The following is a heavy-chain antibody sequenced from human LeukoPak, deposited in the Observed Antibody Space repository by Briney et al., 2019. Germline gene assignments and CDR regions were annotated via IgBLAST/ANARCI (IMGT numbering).Heavy chain of an antibody. Sequence: GGSLRLSCAASGFTFSSYGMHWVRQAPGKGLEWVAVISYDGSNKYYADSVKGRFTISRDNSKNTLYLQMNSLRAEDTAVYYCATYSSSCYWGQGTLVTVSS. J-gene: IGHJ4*02. D-gene: IGHD6-13*01. CDR3: ATYSSSCY. V-gene: IGHV3-30*19. CDR2: ISYDGSNK. CDR1: GFTFSSYG.